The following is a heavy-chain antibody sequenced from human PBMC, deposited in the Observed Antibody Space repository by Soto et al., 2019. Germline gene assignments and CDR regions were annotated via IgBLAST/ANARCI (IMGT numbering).Heavy chain of an antibody. CDR3: APWGTTGGLGV. D-gene: IGHD3-16*01. Sequence: QVQLVESGGGVVQPGTSLRLSCVGSGFTFRSYVIHWVRQAPGKGLEWVALTSYDGSNKYYDDSVKGRFTISRDNSRNTVELQLDNLRLEDTALYYCAPWGTTGGLGVWGQGTLVSVSS. CDR2: TSYDGSNK. V-gene: IGHV3-30*19. J-gene: IGHJ4*02. CDR1: GFTFRSYV.